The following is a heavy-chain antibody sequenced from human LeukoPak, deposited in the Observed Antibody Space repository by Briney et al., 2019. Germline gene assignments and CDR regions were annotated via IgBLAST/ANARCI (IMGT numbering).Heavy chain of an antibody. CDR3: ARGGTTSLY. CDR2: ISAYNGNT. D-gene: IGHD2-15*01. J-gene: IGHJ4*02. V-gene: IGHV1-18*01. Sequence: GASVKVSCKASGGTFSSYAISWVRQAPGQGLEWMGWISAYNGNTNYAQKLQGRLTMTRETSTSTVYMELSSLRSEDTAVYYCARGGTTSLYWGQGTLVTVSS. CDR1: GGTFSSYA.